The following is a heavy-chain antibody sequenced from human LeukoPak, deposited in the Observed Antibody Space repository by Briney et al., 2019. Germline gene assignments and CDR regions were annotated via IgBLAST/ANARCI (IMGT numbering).Heavy chain of an antibody. D-gene: IGHD6-19*01. Sequence: GGSLRLSCAASGFTFSSYAMHWVRQAPGKGLEWVAVISYDGSNKYYADSVKGRFTISRDNSKNPLYLQMNSRRAEDTAVYYCARVRIAVAAKDAFDIWGQGTMVTVSS. CDR3: ARVRIAVAAKDAFDI. J-gene: IGHJ3*02. CDR2: ISYDGSNK. CDR1: GFTFSSYA. V-gene: IGHV3-30*04.